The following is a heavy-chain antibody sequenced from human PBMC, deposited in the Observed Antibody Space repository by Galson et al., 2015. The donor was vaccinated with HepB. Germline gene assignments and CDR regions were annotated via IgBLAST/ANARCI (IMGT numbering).Heavy chain of an antibody. CDR2: IKSKTDGGTT. D-gene: IGHD2-8*01. J-gene: IGHJ6*02. V-gene: IGHV3-15*01. CDR3: TTAGDIVLIGLSKYYYGMDV. CDR1: GFTFSNAW. Sequence: SLRLSCAASGFTFSNAWMSWVRQAPGKGLEWVGRIKSKTDGGTTDYAAPVKGRFTISRDDSKNTLYLQMNSLKTEDTAVYYCTTAGDIVLIGLSKYYYGMDVWGQGTTVTVSS.